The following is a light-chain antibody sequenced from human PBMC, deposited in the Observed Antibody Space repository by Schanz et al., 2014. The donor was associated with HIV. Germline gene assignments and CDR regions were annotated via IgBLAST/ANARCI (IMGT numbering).Light chain of an antibody. CDR3: SSYGGNNNLV. CDR2: DVS. V-gene: IGLV2-8*01. CDR1: SSDVGDYNF. Sequence: QSALTQPASVSGSPGQSITISCTGTSSDVGDYNFVSWYQQHPGKAPKLIIFDVSERPSAVPDRFSGSKSGNTASLTVSGLQPEDEADYYCSSYGGNNNLVFGGGTKLTVL. J-gene: IGLJ2*01.